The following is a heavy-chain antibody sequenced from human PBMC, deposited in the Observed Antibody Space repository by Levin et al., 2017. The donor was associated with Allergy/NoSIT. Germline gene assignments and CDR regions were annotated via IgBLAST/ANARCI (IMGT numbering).Heavy chain of an antibody. CDR1: GFSLTTSGVG. Sequence: SGPTLVKPTQTLTLTCTFSGFSLTTSGVGVGWIRQPPGKALEWLALIYWDDDKRYSPSLNSRLTITKDTSKNQVVLIMTNMDPVDTATYYCARKNSRGGPFDYWGQGTLVTVSS. CDR2: IYWDDDK. D-gene: IGHD1-26*01. V-gene: IGHV2-5*02. J-gene: IGHJ4*02. CDR3: ARKNSRGGPFDY.